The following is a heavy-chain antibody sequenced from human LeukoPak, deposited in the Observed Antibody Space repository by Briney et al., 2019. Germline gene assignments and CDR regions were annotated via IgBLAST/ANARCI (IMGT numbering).Heavy chain of an antibody. J-gene: IGHJ5*02. CDR2: MTSNGDSI. D-gene: IGHD6-19*01. V-gene: IGHV3-21*04. CDR1: GFSFSSYS. CDR3: ARDESRSGWADH. Sequence: GGSLRLSCGASGFSFSSYSMNWVRQAPGKGLEWVASMTSNGDSIYYASSVRGRFTISRDNAKNSLYLQMNSLTAEDTAVYYCARDESRSGWADHWGLGTLVTVSS.